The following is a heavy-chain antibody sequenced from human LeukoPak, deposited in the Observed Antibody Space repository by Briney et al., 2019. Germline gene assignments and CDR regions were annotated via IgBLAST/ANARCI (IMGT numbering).Heavy chain of an antibody. Sequence: LRLSCAASGFTFSSYEMNWVRQAPGKGLEWIGEINHSGSTNYNPSLKSQVTVSVDTSKNQFSLKLSSVTAADTAVYYCARQTSYDSSGYYYDEVDYWGQGTLVTVSS. CDR1: GFTFSSYE. J-gene: IGHJ4*02. CDR3: ARQTSYDSSGYYYDEVDY. CDR2: INHSGST. D-gene: IGHD3-22*01. V-gene: IGHV4-34*01.